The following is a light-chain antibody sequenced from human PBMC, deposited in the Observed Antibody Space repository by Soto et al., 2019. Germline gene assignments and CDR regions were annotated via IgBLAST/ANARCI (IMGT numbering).Light chain of an antibody. CDR2: AAS. CDR1: QGISSY. Sequence: DIQLTQSPSFLSASVGDRVTITCRASQGISSYLAWYQQKPGKATKLLIYAASTLQSGVPSRFSGSGSGTEFTRTISSLQPEDFATYYCQQLNSYPRTFGQGTKVEIK. J-gene: IGKJ1*01. CDR3: QQLNSYPRT. V-gene: IGKV1-9*01.